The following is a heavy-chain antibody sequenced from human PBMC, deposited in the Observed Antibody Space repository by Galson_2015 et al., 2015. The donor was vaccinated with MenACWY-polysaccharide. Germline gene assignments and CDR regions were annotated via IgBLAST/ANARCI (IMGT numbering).Heavy chain of an antibody. V-gene: IGHV3-15*01. CDR1: GFSFNNAW. CDR3: ATGGHYFGN. J-gene: IGHJ4*02. CDR2: IRSKSDGGTT. D-gene: IGHD3-10*01. Sequence: SLRLSCAASGFSFNNAWMSWLRQASGKGPEWVGRIRSKSDGGTTYNAAPVKGRFSISRDDSKNTLYLQMSSLKVEDTAVYYCATGGHYFGNWGQGTLVTVSS.